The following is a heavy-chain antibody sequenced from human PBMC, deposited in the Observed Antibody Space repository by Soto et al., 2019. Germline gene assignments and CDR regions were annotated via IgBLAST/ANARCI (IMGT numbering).Heavy chain of an antibody. CDR3: AKDLRPN. Sequence: SLRLRCAASGFTFDNDAMHWFRQAPGKGLEWVSGISWNSNTIAYADSVKGRFTISRDNAKNSLYLQMNSLRAEDTAFYYCAKDLRPNWGQGTLVIASS. D-gene: IGHD4-17*01. V-gene: IGHV3-9*01. J-gene: IGHJ4*01. CDR1: GFTFDNDA. CDR2: ISWNSNTI.